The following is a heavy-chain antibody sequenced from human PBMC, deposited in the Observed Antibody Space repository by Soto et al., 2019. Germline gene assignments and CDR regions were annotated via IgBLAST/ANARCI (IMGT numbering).Heavy chain of an antibody. CDR1: GGTCSIYA. D-gene: IGHD6-6*01. CDR3: ARGSSPYYFDY. J-gene: IGHJ4*02. CDR2: IIPIFGTA. V-gene: IGHV1-69*13. Sequence: SVKVSCKASGGTCSIYAISWVLQAPGQGLDWMGGIIPIFGTANYAQKFQGRVTITADESTGTAYMELSSLRSEDTAVYYCARGSSPYYFDYWGQGTLVTVSS.